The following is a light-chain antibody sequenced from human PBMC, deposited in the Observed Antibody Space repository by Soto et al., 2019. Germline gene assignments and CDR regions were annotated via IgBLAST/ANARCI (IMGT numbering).Light chain of an antibody. CDR2: ETS. CDR1: QSISSN. V-gene: IGKV3-15*01. Sequence: EIVMTQSPATLSVSPGERATLSCRASQSISSNLAWYQQKPGQAPRLLIFETSTRATGIPARFSGSGSGTAFTLTISSLQSEDFAVYYCQQYNIWPPITFGQGTRLEIK. J-gene: IGKJ5*01. CDR3: QQYNIWPPIT.